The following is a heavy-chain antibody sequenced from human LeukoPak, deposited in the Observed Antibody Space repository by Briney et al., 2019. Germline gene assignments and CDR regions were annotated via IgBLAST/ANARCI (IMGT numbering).Heavy chain of an antibody. J-gene: IGHJ5*02. CDR3: ARPGRQLLALSFDP. V-gene: IGHV3-7*01. Sequence: GRSLRLSCAASGFTFSSYWMSWVRQAPGKGLEWVANIKQDGSEKYYVDSVKGRFTISRDNAKNSMYLQMDSLRAEDTAVYYCARPGRQLLALSFDPWGQGTLVTVSS. D-gene: IGHD6-13*01. CDR1: GFTFSSYW. CDR2: IKQDGSEK.